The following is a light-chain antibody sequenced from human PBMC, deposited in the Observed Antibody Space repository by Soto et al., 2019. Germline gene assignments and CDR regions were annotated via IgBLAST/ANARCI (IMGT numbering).Light chain of an antibody. CDR2: GAS. V-gene: IGKV3-15*01. CDR1: QSVNSN. J-gene: IGKJ1*01. Sequence: EIVMTQSPATLSVSPGERATLSCRSSQSVNSNLAWYKQKPGQAPMLLIYGASTRATGIPARFSGSGSGTEFTLPISSLQSEDFAVYYCQQYNNWPLWTFGQGTKVEIK. CDR3: QQYNNWPLWT.